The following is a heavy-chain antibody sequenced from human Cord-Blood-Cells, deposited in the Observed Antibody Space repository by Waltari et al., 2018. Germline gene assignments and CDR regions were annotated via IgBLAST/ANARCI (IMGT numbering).Heavy chain of an antibody. CDR1: GGSFSGYY. CDR2: INHSGST. J-gene: IGHJ3*02. D-gene: IGHD6-19*01. Sequence: QVQLQQWGAGLLKPSETLSLTCAVYGGSFSGYYWSWIRQPPGKGLEWIGEINHSGSTKYNPSLKSRVTISVDTAKKQFSLKLSYGTAADTAVYYGARPGNRSGWYDAFDIWGQGTMVTVSS. V-gene: IGHV4-34*01. CDR3: ARPGNRSGWYDAFDI.